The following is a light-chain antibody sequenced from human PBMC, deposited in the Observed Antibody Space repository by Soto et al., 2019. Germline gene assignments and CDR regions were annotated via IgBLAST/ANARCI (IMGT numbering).Light chain of an antibody. V-gene: IGLV2-14*01. CDR2: DVS. J-gene: IGLJ1*01. CDR1: SSDVGGYNY. Sequence: QSVLTQPAPVSGSPGQSITISCTGNSSDVGGYNYVSWYQQHPGKAPKLMIYDVSNRPSGVSNRFSGSKSGNTASLTISGLQAEDEADYYCSSYTSSSIFYVFGTGTKVTVL. CDR3: SSYTSSSIFYV.